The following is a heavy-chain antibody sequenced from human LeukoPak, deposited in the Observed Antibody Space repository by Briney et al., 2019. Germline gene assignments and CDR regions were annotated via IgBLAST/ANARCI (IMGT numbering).Heavy chain of an antibody. Sequence: GGSLRLSCASSGFTFSAYHMNWVRQAPGKGLEWVGRIKNKANGGTRDYAAPVKGRFTISKDDSDDTLYLEMNSLKTEDTAVYYCATAFHVAGAFDMWGQGTVVTVSS. J-gene: IGHJ3*02. CDR1: GFTFSAYH. CDR2: IKNKANGGTR. V-gene: IGHV3-15*07. D-gene: IGHD2-15*01. CDR3: ATAFHVAGAFDM.